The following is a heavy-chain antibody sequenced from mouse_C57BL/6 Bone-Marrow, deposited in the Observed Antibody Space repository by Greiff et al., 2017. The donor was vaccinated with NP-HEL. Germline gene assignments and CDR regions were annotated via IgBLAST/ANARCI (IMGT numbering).Heavy chain of an antibody. D-gene: IGHD1-1*01. J-gene: IGHJ3*01. CDR1: GYTFTDYE. CDR2: IDPETGGT. V-gene: IGHV1-15*01. Sequence: LVESGAELVRPGASVTLSCKASGYTFTDYEMHWVKQTPVHGLEWIGAIDPETGGTAYNQKFKGKAILTADKSSSTAYMERRSLTAEDSAVYYGTESDGLPDWFAYWGQGTLVTVSA. CDR3: TESDGLPDWFAY.